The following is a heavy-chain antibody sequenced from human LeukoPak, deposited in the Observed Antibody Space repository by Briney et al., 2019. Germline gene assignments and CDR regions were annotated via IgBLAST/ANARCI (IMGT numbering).Heavy chain of an antibody. CDR1: GFTFSAYY. D-gene: IGHD3-16*01. J-gene: IGHJ4*02. V-gene: IGHV3-11*04. CDR3: ARDFDTVPGRFGY. CDR2: ISSDSSTI. Sequence: GGSLRLSCAASGFTFSAYYMSWLRQAPGKGLEWVSYISSDSSTIYYADSVRGRFTISRDNAKTSLYLQMNSLRAEDTAVYYCARDFDTVPGRFGYWGQGTLVTVSS.